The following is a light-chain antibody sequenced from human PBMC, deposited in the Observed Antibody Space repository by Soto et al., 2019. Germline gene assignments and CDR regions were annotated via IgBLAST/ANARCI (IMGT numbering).Light chain of an antibody. CDR2: KAS. CDR3: QQYNSYSLT. Sequence: DIQMTQSPSTLSASVGDRVTITCRASQSISSWLAWYQQKPGKAPKLLIYKASSLEGGVPSRFSGSGAGTDITLTISSLQSYDFATYYCQQYNSYSLTFGGGTKVDIK. J-gene: IGKJ4*01. CDR1: QSISSW. V-gene: IGKV1-5*03.